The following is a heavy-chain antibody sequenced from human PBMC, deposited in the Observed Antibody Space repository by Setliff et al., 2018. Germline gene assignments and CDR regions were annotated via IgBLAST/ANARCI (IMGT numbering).Heavy chain of an antibody. Sequence: SETLSLTCTVSGGSINNYYWSWIRQSPGKGLEWIGYIDTSGSTDYNPSLKSRVTISVDTSKNQLSLKLSSVTAADTAVYYCARSLSSGSYWNSRPFYSDYWGQGTLVTVSS. J-gene: IGHJ4*02. D-gene: IGHD3-10*01. V-gene: IGHV4-4*08. CDR3: ARSLSSGSYWNSRPFYSDY. CDR1: GGSINNYY. CDR2: IDTSGST.